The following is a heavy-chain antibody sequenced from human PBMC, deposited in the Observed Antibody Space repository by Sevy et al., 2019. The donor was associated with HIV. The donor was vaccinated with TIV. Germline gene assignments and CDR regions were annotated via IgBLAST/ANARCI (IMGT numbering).Heavy chain of an antibody. CDR1: EFIFTGYW. J-gene: IGHJ3*02. CDR3: ARAGGWGNINHSNQILDI. Sequence: GGSLRLSCAASEFIFTGYWMNWVRQAPGKGLEWVANIDQDGSDKRYVDSVRRRFTISRDNANKILYLQMSSLRADDTAVYYCARAGGWGNINHSNQILDIWGHGTKVTVSS. D-gene: IGHD3-16*01. V-gene: IGHV3-7*01. CDR2: IDQDGSDK.